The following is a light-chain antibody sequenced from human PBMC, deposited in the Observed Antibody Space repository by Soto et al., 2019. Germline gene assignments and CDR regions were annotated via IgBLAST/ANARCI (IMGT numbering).Light chain of an antibody. J-gene: IGKJ5*01. CDR2: GAS. V-gene: IGKV3-15*01. Sequence: EIVMTQSPATLSVSPGERATLSCRASQSVSSNLAWYQQKPGQAPRLLIYGASTRATGIPARFSGSGSGTEFTLTISSLQSEDFAVYYCQQYNNRPPSTFGQGTR. CDR1: QSVSSN. CDR3: QQYNNRPPST.